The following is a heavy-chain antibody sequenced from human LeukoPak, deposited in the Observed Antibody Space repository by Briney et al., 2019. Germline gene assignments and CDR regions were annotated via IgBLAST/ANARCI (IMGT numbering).Heavy chain of an antibody. Sequence: GGSLRLSCAASGLTFSNYWMTWVRQAPGKGLEWVANIKEDGSEKYYVDSVKGRFTISRDNAKNSLYLQMNSLRAEDTAVYYCERVNARPGTSWYFDYWGQGTLVTVSS. J-gene: IGHJ4*02. CDR2: IKEDGSEK. CDR3: ERVNARPGTSWYFDY. D-gene: IGHD6-13*01. CDR1: GLTFSNYW. V-gene: IGHV3-7*01.